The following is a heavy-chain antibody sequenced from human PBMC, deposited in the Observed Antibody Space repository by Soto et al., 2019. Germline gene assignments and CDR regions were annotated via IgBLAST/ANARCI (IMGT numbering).Heavy chain of an antibody. CDR1: GGSISSYY. V-gene: IGHV4-59*08. Sequence: PSETLSLTCTVSGGSISSYYWSWIRQPPGKGLEWIGYIYYSGSTNYNPSLKSRVTISVDTSKNQFSLKLSSVTAADTAVYYCARLSGGLERPRGAFDIWGQGTMVTVSS. CDR3: ARLSGGLERPRGAFDI. D-gene: IGHD1-1*01. J-gene: IGHJ3*02. CDR2: IYYSGST.